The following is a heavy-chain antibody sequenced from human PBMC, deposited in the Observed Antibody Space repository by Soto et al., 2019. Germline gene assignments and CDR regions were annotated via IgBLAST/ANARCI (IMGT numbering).Heavy chain of an antibody. J-gene: IGHJ4*02. CDR1: GFTFSSYA. CDR2: ISGSGGST. CDR3: AKDRVVAAAYYSSGSFAF. V-gene: IGHV3-23*01. Sequence: EVQLLESGGGLVQPGGSLRLSCAASGFTFSSYAMSWVRQAPGKGLEWVSAISGSGGSTYYADSVKCRFTISKENSKKTLYIQMNSLRAEDTVVYDCAKDRVVAAAYYSSGSFAFWGQGTLVTVSS. D-gene: IGHD3-22*01.